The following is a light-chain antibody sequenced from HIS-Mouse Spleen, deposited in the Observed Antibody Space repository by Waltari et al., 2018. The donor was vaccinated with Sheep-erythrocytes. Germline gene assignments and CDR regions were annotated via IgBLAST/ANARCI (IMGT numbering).Light chain of an antibody. Sequence: DIQLPQSPSFLSASVGDRVTITCRSSQGISSYLAWYQQKPGKAHKLLIYAASTLQSGVPSRFSGSGSGTEFTLTISSLQPEDFATYYCQQLNSYPSTFGPGTKVDIK. CDR2: AAS. CDR1: QGISSY. CDR3: QQLNSYPST. V-gene: IGKV1-9*01. J-gene: IGKJ3*01.